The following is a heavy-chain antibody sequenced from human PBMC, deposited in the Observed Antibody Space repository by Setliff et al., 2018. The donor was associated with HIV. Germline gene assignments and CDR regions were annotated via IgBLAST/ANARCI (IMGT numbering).Heavy chain of an antibody. V-gene: IGHV4-59*11. CDR3: ARLDYGSGSYPYLFDY. Sequence: SETLSLTCTVSDGSISSHYWSWIRQPPGKGLEWIGYSFYSGSTNYNPSLKSRVTISIYTSKNQFSLKLISVTAADTAMYYCARLDYGSGSYPYLFDYWGQGALVTVTS. J-gene: IGHJ4*02. CDR1: DGSISSHY. D-gene: IGHD3-10*01. CDR2: SFYSGST.